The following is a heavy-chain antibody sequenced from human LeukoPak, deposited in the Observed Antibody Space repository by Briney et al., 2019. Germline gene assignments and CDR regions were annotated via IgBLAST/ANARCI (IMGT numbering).Heavy chain of an antibody. CDR1: GFTFSSYS. Sequence: GGSLRLSCAASGFTFSSYSMNWVRQAPGKGLEWVSSISSSSSYIHYADSVKGRFTISRDNAKNSLYLQMNSLRAEDTAVYYCARTPSQQWLVDYWGQGTLVTVSS. CDR3: ARTPSQQWLVDY. CDR2: ISSSSSYI. V-gene: IGHV3-21*01. J-gene: IGHJ4*02. D-gene: IGHD6-19*01.